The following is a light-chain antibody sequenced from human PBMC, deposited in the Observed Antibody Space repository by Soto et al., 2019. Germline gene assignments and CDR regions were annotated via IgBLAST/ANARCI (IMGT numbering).Light chain of an antibody. CDR3: QQYGSSPRT. J-gene: IGKJ1*01. V-gene: IGKV3-20*01. CDR2: GAS. Sequence: EIVLTQSPGTLSLSPGERATLSCRASQSVSSSYLAWYQQKPGQAPRLLIYGASSRATGIPDRFSGSGSGKDCTLTLSRLEPEDFAVYYCQQYGSSPRTFGQGTKVEIK. CDR1: QSVSSSY.